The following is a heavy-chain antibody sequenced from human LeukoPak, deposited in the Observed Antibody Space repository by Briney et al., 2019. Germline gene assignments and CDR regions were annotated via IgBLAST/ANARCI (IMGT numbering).Heavy chain of an antibody. CDR3: ARDRGYSSGWYGGRDFDY. Sequence: SETLSLTCTVSGYSISSGYYWGWIRQPPGKGLEWIGSIYHSGSTYYNPSLKSRVTISLDTSKNQFSLKLSSVTAADTAVYYCARDRGYSSGWYGGRDFDYWGQGTLVTVSS. V-gene: IGHV4-38-2*02. D-gene: IGHD6-13*01. CDR1: GYSISSGYY. CDR2: IYHSGST. J-gene: IGHJ4*02.